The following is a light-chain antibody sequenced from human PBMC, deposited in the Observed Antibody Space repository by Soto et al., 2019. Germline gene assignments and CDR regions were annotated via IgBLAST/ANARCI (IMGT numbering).Light chain of an antibody. CDR1: QSVTSSC. J-gene: IGKJ2*01. V-gene: IGKV3-20*01. CDR3: QQYGSSPYT. Sequence: EIVLTQSPGTLSLSPGERATLSCRASQSVTSSCLAWYQQKPGQAPRLLISVASRRYTGIPDRFSGSESGTDFTLTITRLEPEDFAVYYCQQYGSSPYTFGQGTKLEIK. CDR2: VAS.